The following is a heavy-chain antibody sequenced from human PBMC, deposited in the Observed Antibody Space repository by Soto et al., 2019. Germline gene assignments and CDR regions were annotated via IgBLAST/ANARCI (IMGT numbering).Heavy chain of an antibody. D-gene: IGHD4-17*01. J-gene: IGHJ4*02. Sequence: SETLSLTCTVSCGSISSGGYYWSWIRQHPGKGLEWIGYIYYSGSTYYNPSLKSRVTISVDTSKNQFSLKLSSVTAADTAVYYCARHVDGDLLVGWGQGTLVTVSS. V-gene: IGHV4-31*03. CDR1: CGSISSGGYY. CDR3: ARHVDGDLLVG. CDR2: IYYSGST.